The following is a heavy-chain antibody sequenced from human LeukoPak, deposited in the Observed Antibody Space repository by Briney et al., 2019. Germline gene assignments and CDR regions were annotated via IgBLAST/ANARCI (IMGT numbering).Heavy chain of an antibody. V-gene: IGHV3-23*01. J-gene: IGHJ4*02. CDR3: ANTYGDYVYYFDY. D-gene: IGHD4-17*01. CDR1: GFTFSSYA. CDR2: ISGSGGST. Sequence: GGSLRLSCAASGFTFSSYAMSWVRQAPGKGLEWVSAISGSGGSTYYAGSVKGRFTISRDNSKNTLYLQMNSLRAEDTAVYYCANTYGDYVYYFDYWGQGTLVTVSS.